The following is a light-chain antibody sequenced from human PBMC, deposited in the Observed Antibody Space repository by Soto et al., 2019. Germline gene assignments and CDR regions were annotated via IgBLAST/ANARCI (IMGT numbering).Light chain of an antibody. CDR3: QQVGSSPGLN. Sequence: EIVWTQSPGTLSLSPGERATLSCRASQSINNRYLAWYQQKPGQAPRHLIYAASSRATGIPDRFSGSGSGTDFTLTISILEPEDFAVYYCQQVGSSPGLNFSPGTKVDLK. V-gene: IGKV3-20*01. CDR1: QSINNRY. J-gene: IGKJ3*01. CDR2: AAS.